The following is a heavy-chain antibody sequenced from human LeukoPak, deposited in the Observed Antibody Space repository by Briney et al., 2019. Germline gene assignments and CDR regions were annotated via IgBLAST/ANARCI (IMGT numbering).Heavy chain of an antibody. Sequence: GASVKVSCKASGYTFTSYAMNWVRQAPGQGLEWMGWINTNTGNPTYAQGFTGRFVFSLDTSVSTAYLQISSLKAEDTAVYYCAREYYGSGSYHAFDIWGQGTMVTVSS. D-gene: IGHD3-10*01. V-gene: IGHV7-4-1*02. CDR3: AREYYGSGSYHAFDI. CDR1: GYTFTSYA. CDR2: INTNTGNP. J-gene: IGHJ3*02.